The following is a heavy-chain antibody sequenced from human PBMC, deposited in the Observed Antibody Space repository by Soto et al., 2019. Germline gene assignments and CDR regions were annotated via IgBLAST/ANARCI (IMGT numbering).Heavy chain of an antibody. V-gene: IGHV4-59*08. CDR3: ARQWGGDY. CDR2: ASYSGSP. J-gene: IGHJ4*02. D-gene: IGHD3-16*01. Sequence: QVQLQESGPGLVKPSETLSLACTVSGGSVGSHYWSWIRQPPGEGLEWIGRASYSGSPSYNPSLKSRVTISIDTSKNQFSLKLTSVTAADMAVYHCARQWGGDYCGQGILVTVSS. CDR1: GGSVGSHY.